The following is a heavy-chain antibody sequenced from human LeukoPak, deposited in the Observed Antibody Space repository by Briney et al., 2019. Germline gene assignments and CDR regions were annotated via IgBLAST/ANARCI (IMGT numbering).Heavy chain of an antibody. CDR3: AKTGYCSSTSCHPSPDYYDSSGPRPFDY. Sequence: QAGRSLRLSCAASGFIFSGHVMHWVRQAPGKGLERVSLISYDGSNKDYADSVKGRFTISRDNSKNTLYLQMNSLRAEDTAVYYCAKTGYCSSTSCHPSPDYYDSSGPRPFDYWGQGTLVTVSS. CDR1: GFIFSGHV. D-gene: IGHD2-2*01. J-gene: IGHJ4*02. V-gene: IGHV3-30-3*02. CDR2: ISYDGSNK.